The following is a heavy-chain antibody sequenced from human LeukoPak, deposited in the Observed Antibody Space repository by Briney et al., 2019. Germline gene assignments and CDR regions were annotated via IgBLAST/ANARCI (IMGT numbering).Heavy chain of an antibody. CDR1: GYTFTDYY. Sequence: ASVKVSCKASGYTFTDYYVHWVRQAPGQGLEWMGWINPNSGGTNYAQKFQGRVTMTRDTSISTAYMELSRLRSDDTAVYYCARDPTYYYGSGSYYFDYWGQGTLVTVSS. CDR3: ARDPTYYYGSGSYYFDY. V-gene: IGHV1-2*02. D-gene: IGHD3-10*01. J-gene: IGHJ4*02. CDR2: INPNSGGT.